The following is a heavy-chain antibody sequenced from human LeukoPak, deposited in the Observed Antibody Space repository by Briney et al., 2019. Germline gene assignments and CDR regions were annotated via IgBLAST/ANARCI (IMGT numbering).Heavy chain of an antibody. J-gene: IGHJ4*02. Sequence: PGGSLRLSCAASGFTFSSYAMTWIRQAPGKGLEWVTTIKPDGSEKFYVDSVKGRFTIARDNADKVLYLHMKSLRAEDTAVYFCTRDKAYSSFDYWGQGTLVTVSS. CDR1: GFTFSSYA. V-gene: IGHV3-7*01. CDR2: IKPDGSEK. CDR3: TRDKAYSSFDY. D-gene: IGHD4-11*01.